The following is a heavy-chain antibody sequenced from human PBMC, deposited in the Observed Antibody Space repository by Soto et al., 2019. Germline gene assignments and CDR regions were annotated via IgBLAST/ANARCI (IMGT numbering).Heavy chain of an antibody. D-gene: IGHD5-12*01. CDR1: GGSISSGGYY. CDR3: ARIRIQWPKGVTFDY. Sequence: SETLSLTCTVSGGSISSGGYYWSWIRQPPGQGLEWIGYIYYSGSTNYNPSLKSRVTISVDTSKNQFSLKLSSVTAADTAVYYCARIRIQWPKGVTFDYWGQGTLVTVSS. J-gene: IGHJ4*02. CDR2: IYYSGST. V-gene: IGHV4-61*08.